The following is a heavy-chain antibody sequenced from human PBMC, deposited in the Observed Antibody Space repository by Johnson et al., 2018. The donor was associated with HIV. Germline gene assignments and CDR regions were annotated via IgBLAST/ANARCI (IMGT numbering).Heavy chain of an antibody. D-gene: IGHD3-22*01. Sequence: VQLVESGGGVVQPGRSLRLSWVRQAPGKGLEWVGRIKSKTDGGTTDYAAPVKGRFTISRDDSKNTLYLQMNSLKTEDTAVYYCTSERGRYYDSSNDAFDIWGQGTMVTVSS. J-gene: IGHJ3*02. V-gene: IGHV3-15*01. CDR2: IKSKTDGGTT. CDR3: TSERGRYYDSSNDAFDI.